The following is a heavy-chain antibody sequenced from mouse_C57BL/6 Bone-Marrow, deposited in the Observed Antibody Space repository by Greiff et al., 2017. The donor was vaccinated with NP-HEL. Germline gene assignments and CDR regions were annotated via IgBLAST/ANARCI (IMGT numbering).Heavy chain of an antibody. CDR2: IWRGGST. CDR1: GFSLTSYG. Sequence: QVQLKESGPGLVQPSQSLSITCTVSGFSLTSYGVHWVRQSPGQGLEWLGVIWRGGSTDYNAAFISRMSISKDNSKSQVFFKMNSLQADDTAIYYCARKGFAYWGQGTLVTVSA. J-gene: IGHJ3*01. V-gene: IGHV2-2*01. CDR3: ARKGFAY.